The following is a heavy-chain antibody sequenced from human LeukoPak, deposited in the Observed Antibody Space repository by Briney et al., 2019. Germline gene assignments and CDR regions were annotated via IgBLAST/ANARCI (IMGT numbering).Heavy chain of an antibody. J-gene: IGHJ4*02. D-gene: IGHD2-2*01. CDR3: ARISDCSSTSCSVDY. CDR2: IIPILGIA. CDR1: GGTFSSYT. Sequence: ASVKVSCKASGGTFSSYTISWVRQAPGQGLEWMGRIIPILGIANYAQKFQGRVTITADKSTSTAYMELSSLRSKDTAVYYCARISDCSSTSCSVDYWGQGTLVTVSS. V-gene: IGHV1-69*02.